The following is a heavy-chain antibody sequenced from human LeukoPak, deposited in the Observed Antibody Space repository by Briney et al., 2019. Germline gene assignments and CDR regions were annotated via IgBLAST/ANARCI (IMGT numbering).Heavy chain of an antibody. CDR2: INPNSGGT. J-gene: IGHJ4*02. Sequence: ASVKVSCKASGYTFTGYYMHWVRQAPGQGLEWMGWINPNSGGTNYAQKFQGWVTMTRDTSIGTAYMELSRLRSDDTAVYYCAIGLGGYSGYVIVYWGQGTLVTVSS. V-gene: IGHV1-2*04. D-gene: IGHD5-12*01. CDR3: AIGLGGYSGYVIVY. CDR1: GYTFTGYY.